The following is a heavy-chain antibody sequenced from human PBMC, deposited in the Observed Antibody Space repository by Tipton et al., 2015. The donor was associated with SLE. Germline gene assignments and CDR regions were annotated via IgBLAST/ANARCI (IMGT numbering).Heavy chain of an antibody. D-gene: IGHD1-26*01. CDR3: ASTNSGSYKSALDY. CDR1: GGSITSGYY. Sequence: TLSLTCTVSGGSITSGYYWGWIRQPPGKGLEWIGSIFHSGSTFYNTSLKSRVTISVDTSNNQFSLKLYSVTAADTAVYYCASTNSGSYKSALDYWGQGTQVTVSS. CDR2: IFHSGST. V-gene: IGHV4-38-2*02. J-gene: IGHJ4*02.